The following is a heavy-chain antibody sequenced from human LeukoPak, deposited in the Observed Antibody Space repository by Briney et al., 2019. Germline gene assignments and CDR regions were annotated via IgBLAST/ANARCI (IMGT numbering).Heavy chain of an antibody. CDR1: GFTLSTFW. J-gene: IGHJ3*02. D-gene: IGHD6-19*01. V-gene: IGHV3-7*01. CDR3: ATSQTTSGRYGNAFDI. CDR2: IKQDGGEK. Sequence: GGSLRLSCAAYGFTLSTFWMSWVRQAPGKGLEWVANIKQDGGEKYYGDSVKGRFTISRDNAKNSLYLQMNSLRAEDTAVYYCATSQTTSGRYGNAFDIWGQGMMVIVSS.